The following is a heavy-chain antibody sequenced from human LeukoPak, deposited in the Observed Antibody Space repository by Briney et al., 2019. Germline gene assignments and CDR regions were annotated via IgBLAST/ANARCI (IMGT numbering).Heavy chain of an antibody. CDR3: ARDPGSFDY. V-gene: IGHV3-23*01. CDR1: GFTFSTYG. CDR2: ISGSGGST. J-gene: IGHJ4*02. Sequence: GGSLRLSCEASGFTFSTYGMSWVRQAPGKGLEWVSAISGSGGSTYYADSVKGRVTISRDNSKNTLYLQVNSLRVEDTAVYYCARDPGSFDYWGQGTLVTVSS.